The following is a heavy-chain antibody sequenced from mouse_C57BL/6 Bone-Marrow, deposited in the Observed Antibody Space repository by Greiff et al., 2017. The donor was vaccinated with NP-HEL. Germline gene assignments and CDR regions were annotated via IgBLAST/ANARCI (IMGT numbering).Heavy chain of an antibody. CDR2: IYPRSGNT. CDR3: ARGGSTWFAY. CDR1: GYTFTSYG. J-gene: IGHJ3*01. Sequence: QVQLKQSGAELARPGASVKLSCKASGYTFTSYGISWVKQRTGQGLEWIGEIYPRSGNTYYNEKFKGKATLTADKSSSTAYMELRSLTSEDSAVYFCARGGSTWFAYWGQGTLVTVSA. V-gene: IGHV1-81*01.